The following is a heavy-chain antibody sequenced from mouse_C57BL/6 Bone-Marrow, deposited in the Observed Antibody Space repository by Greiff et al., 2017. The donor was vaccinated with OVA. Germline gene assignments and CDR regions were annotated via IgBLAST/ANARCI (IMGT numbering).Heavy chain of an antibody. CDR3: AREETGTFAY. V-gene: IGHV1-18*01. Sequence: SGPELVKPGASVKIPCKASGYTFTDYNMDWVKQSHGKSLEWIGDINPNNGGTIYNQKFKGKATLTVDKSSSTAYMELRSLTSEDTAVYYCAREETGTFAYWGQGTLVTVSA. D-gene: IGHD4-1*01. CDR2: INPNNGGT. CDR1: GYTFTDYN. J-gene: IGHJ3*01.